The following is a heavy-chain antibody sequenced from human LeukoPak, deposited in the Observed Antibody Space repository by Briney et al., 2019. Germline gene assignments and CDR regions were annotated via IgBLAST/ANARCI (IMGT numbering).Heavy chain of an antibody. V-gene: IGHV3-7*05. D-gene: IGHD2-2*01. J-gene: IGHJ4*02. Sequence: PRRSMSLSCAAYGFTFSDYYMRWVRQASGKSPDLVANIKPDGSHKYYVDSVKGRFNISRDNAKNSLYLQMNSLRAEDTAVYYCARDQRYCSSSSCPWEPFDYWGQGTLVTVSS. CDR1: GFTFSDYY. CDR3: ARDQRYCSSSSCPWEPFDY. CDR2: IKPDGSHK.